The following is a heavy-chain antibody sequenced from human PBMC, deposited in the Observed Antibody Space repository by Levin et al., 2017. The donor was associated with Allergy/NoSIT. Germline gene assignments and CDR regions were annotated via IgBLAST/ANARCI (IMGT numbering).Heavy chain of an antibody. CDR3: ARSSGGGTVGATGAKRWPGDY. CDR2: ISYDGSNK. CDR1: GFTFSSYA. Sequence: PGGSLRLSCAASGFTFSSYAMHWVRQAPGKGLEWVAVISYDGSNKYYADSVKGRFTISRDNSKNTLYLQMNSLRAEDTAVYYCARSSGGGTVGATGAKRWPGDYWGQGTLVTVSS. V-gene: IGHV3-30*04. J-gene: IGHJ4*02. D-gene: IGHD1-26*01.